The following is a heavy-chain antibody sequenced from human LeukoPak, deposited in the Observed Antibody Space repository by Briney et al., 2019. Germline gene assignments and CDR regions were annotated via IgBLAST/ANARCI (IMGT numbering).Heavy chain of an antibody. CDR2: IYTSGST. Sequence: SETLSLTCTVSGGSISSYYWSWIRQPAGKGLEWIGRIYTSGSTNYNPSLKSRVTMSVDTSKNQFSLKLGSVTAADTAVHYCASEAGYYEGPFDYWGQGTLVTVSS. V-gene: IGHV4-4*07. D-gene: IGHD4-17*01. CDR1: GGSISSYY. CDR3: ASEAGYYEGPFDY. J-gene: IGHJ4*02.